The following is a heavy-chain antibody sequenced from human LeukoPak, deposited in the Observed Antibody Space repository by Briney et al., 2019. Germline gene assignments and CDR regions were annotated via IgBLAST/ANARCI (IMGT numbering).Heavy chain of an antibody. CDR3: ARLFSRGWPYYYGLGA. D-gene: IGHD6-19*01. J-gene: IGHJ6*02. CDR2: VYYGGDA. V-gene: IGHV4-39*01. Sequence: PSETLSLTCTVSGGSIDSSGSYWGWIRQPPGKGLEWIGCVYYGGDAYYNPSLKSRVTISADLSKNQFSLSLISVPAADTALYYCARLFSRGWPYYYGLGAWGQGTTVTVSS. CDR1: GGSIDSSGSY.